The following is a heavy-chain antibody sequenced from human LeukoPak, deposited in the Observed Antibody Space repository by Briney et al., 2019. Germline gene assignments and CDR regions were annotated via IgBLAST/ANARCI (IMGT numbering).Heavy chain of an antibody. Sequence: SETLSLTCTVSGVSLTNYFWPWIRQPPAKGLEWIGYIYSSGNTNYKHSLKSRVTISIHTPKNQSFEQLTALTAAGTAGYYCAREPCSDFGHYMDVWGKGTTVTVSS. V-gene: IGHV4-59*12. CDR2: IYSSGNT. CDR3: AREPCSDFGHYMDV. J-gene: IGHJ6*03. D-gene: IGHD2-15*01. CDR1: GVSLTNYF.